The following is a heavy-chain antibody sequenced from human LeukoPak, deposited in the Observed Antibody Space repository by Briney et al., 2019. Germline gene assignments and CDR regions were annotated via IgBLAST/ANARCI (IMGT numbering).Heavy chain of an antibody. CDR2: IYSGGST. CDR1: GFTVSSNY. J-gene: IGHJ6*03. CDR3: ARGVHVRQSLYYYYYYYMDV. Sequence: GGSLRLSCAASGFTVSSNYMSWVRQAPGKGLEWVSVIYSGGSTYYADSVKGRFTISRDNSKNTLYLHMNSLRAEDTAVYYCARGVHVRQSLYYYYYYYMDVWGKGTTVTVSS. V-gene: IGHV3-53*01. D-gene: IGHD3-16*01.